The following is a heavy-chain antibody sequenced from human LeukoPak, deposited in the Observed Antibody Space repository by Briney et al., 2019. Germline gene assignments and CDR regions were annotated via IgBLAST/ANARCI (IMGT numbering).Heavy chain of an antibody. CDR2: IRYDGSNK. D-gene: IGHD3-22*01. V-gene: IGHV3-30*02. J-gene: IGHJ4*02. CDR3: AKDYWDYYDSSGSTFDY. CDR1: GFTFSSYG. Sequence: PGRSLRLSCAASGFTFSSYGMHWVRQAPGKGLEWVAFIRYDGSNKYYADSVKGRFTISRDNSKNTLYLQMNSLRAEDTAVYYCAKDYWDYYDSSGSTFDYWGQGTLVTVSS.